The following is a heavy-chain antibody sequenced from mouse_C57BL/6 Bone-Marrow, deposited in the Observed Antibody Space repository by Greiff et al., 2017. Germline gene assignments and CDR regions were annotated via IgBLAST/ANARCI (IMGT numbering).Heavy chain of an antibody. V-gene: IGHV1-19*01. CDR2: INPYNGGT. Sequence: EVKLQESGPVLVKPGASVKMSCKASGYTFTDYYMNWVKQSHGKSLEWIGVINPYNGGTSYNQKFKGKATLTVDKSSSTAYMELNSLTSEDSAVYYCARHYGSSYGFAYWGQGTLVTVSA. D-gene: IGHD1-1*01. J-gene: IGHJ3*01. CDR1: GYTFTDYY. CDR3: ARHYGSSYGFAY.